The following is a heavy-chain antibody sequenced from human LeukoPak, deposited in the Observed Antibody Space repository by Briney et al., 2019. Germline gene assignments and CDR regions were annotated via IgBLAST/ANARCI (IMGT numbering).Heavy chain of an antibody. Sequence: ASVKVSCKVSGYTLTELSMHWVRQTPGKGLEWMGGFDPEDGETIYAQKFQGRVTMTEDTSTGTAYMELSSLRSEDTAVYYCATASSWSSHYYYYGMDVWGQGTTVTVSS. CDR1: GYTLTELS. CDR2: FDPEDGET. J-gene: IGHJ6*02. V-gene: IGHV1-24*01. D-gene: IGHD6-13*01. CDR3: ATASSWSSHYYYYGMDV.